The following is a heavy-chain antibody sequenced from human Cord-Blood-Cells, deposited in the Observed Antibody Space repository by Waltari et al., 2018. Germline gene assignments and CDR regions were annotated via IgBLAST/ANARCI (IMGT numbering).Heavy chain of an antibody. CDR2: IRISGSTI. V-gene: IGHV3-48*03. CDR1: GFTFSSYE. J-gene: IGHJ4*02. CDR3: ARDPGGLDY. Sequence: EVQLVESGGGLVQPGGSLRLSCAASGFTFSSYEMNWVRQAPGKGLEGVSYIRISGSTIYYADSVKGRFTISRDNAKNSLYLQMNSLRAEDTAVYYCARDPGGLDYWGQGTLVTVSS. D-gene: IGHD3-16*01.